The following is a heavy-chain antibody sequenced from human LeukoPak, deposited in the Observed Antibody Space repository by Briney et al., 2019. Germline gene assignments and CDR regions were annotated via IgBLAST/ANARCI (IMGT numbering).Heavy chain of an antibody. CDR1: GGSISSYY. D-gene: IGHD4-17*01. V-gene: IGHV4-59*01. CDR3: ARQTYGDLGGLDY. J-gene: IGHJ4*02. Sequence: SETLSLTCTVSGGSISSYYWSWIRQPPGKGLEWIGYIYYSGSTNYNPSLKSRVTISVDTSKNQFSLKLSSVTAADTAVYYCARQTYGDLGGLDYWGQGTLVTVSS. CDR2: IYYSGST.